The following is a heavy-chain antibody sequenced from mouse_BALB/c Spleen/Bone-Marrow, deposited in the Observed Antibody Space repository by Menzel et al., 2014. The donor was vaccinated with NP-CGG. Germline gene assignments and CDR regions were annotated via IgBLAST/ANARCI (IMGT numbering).Heavy chain of an antibody. CDR3: ASWGYDGYFHAMDY. CDR2: ILPGSDST. V-gene: IGHV1-9*01. D-gene: IGHD2-3*01. J-gene: IGHJ4*01. Sequence: QVQLKESGAELMKPGASVKISCKATGYTFSSYWIEWVKQRPGHGLEWIGEILPGSDSTNYNEKFKGKATFTADTSSNTAYMQLSSLTSEDSAVYYCASWGYDGYFHAMDYWGQGTSVTVSS. CDR1: GYTFSSYW.